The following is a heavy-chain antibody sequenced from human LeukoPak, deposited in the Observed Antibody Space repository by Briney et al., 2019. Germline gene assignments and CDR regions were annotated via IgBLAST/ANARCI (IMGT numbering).Heavy chain of an antibody. Sequence: SETLSLTCTVSGGSISSSSYCWGWIRQPPGKGLEWIGYIYYSGSTNYNPSLKSRVTISVDTSKNQFSLKLSSVTAADTAVYYCARNSGYDTLGWYFDLWGRGTLVTVSS. V-gene: IGHV4-61*05. J-gene: IGHJ2*01. D-gene: IGHD5-12*01. CDR2: IYYSGST. CDR1: GGSISSSSYC. CDR3: ARNSGYDTLGWYFDL.